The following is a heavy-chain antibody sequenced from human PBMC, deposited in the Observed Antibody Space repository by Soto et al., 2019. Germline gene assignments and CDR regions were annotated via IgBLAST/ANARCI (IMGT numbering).Heavy chain of an antibody. Sequence: GESLKISCKGSGYSFTSYWIGWVRQMPGKGLEWMGIIYPGDSDTRYSPSFQGQVTISADKSISTAYLQWSSLKASDTAMYYCARRPYYYDSSGYLGAYYFDYWGQGTLVTVSS. D-gene: IGHD3-22*01. CDR1: GYSFTSYW. V-gene: IGHV5-51*01. CDR3: ARRPYYYDSSGYLGAYYFDY. CDR2: IYPGDSDT. J-gene: IGHJ4*02.